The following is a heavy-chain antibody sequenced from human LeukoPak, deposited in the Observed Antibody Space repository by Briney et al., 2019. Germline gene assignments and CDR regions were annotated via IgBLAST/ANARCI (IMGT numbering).Heavy chain of an antibody. D-gene: IGHD3-10*01. Sequence: GGSLRLSCAASGFTFSSFAMSWVRQAPGKGLEWVSTISDSGGYTYYADSVKGRFTISRDNSKNTLYLHMNSLRAEDTAVYYCAKLGNFASGSYSDWGQGTLVTVSS. CDR3: AKLGNFASGSYSD. J-gene: IGHJ4*02. CDR1: GFTFSSFA. V-gene: IGHV3-23*01. CDR2: ISDSGGYT.